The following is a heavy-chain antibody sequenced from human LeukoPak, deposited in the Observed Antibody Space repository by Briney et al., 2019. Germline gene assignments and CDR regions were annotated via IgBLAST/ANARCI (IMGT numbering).Heavy chain of an antibody. CDR1: GFTFSSYE. D-gene: IGHD3-22*01. V-gene: IGHV3-48*03. CDR3: ARDWSSYDSSGYRAFDI. CDR2: ISSSGSTI. Sequence: GGSLRLSCAASGFTFSSYEMNWVRQALGKWLEWVSYISSSGSTIYYADSVKGRFTISRDNAKNSLYLQMNSLRAEDTAVYYCARDWSSYDSSGYRAFDIWGQGTMVTVSS. J-gene: IGHJ3*02.